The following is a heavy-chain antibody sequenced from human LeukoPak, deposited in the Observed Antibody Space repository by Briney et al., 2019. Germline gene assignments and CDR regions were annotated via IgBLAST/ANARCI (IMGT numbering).Heavy chain of an antibody. Sequence: PGGSLRLSCAASGFTFSSYAMHWLRQAPGKGLEWVALISYDEVIKYYADSVKGRFTISRDNSKNTLYLQMSSLRAEDTAVYYCAKETTVAGFYPYFDYWGQGTLVTVSS. CDR3: AKETTVAGFYPYFDY. V-gene: IGHV3-30-3*01. J-gene: IGHJ4*02. CDR1: GFTFSSYA. CDR2: ISYDEVIK. D-gene: IGHD6-19*01.